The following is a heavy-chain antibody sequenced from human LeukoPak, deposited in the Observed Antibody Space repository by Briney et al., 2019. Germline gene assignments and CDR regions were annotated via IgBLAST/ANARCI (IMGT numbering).Heavy chain of an antibody. CDR2: ISYDGSNK. D-gene: IGHD2-2*01. V-gene: IGHV3-30*03. CDR1: GFTFNNYA. Sequence: GGSLRLSCAASGFTFNNYAMSWVRQAPGKGLEWVAVISYDGSNKYYADSVKGRFTISRDNSKNTLYLQMNSLRAEDTAVYYCARVGYCDSTSCVPFHWGQGTLVTVSS. CDR3: ARVGYCDSTSCVPFH. J-gene: IGHJ4*02.